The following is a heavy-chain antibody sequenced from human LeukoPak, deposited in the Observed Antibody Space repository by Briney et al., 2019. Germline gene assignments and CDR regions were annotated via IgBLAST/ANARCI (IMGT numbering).Heavy chain of an antibody. Sequence: GESLKISCKDSGYSFTTYWIGWVRQMPGKGLEWMGLIYPGDSDTRYSPSFQGQVTISADKSISTAYLQWSSLKASDTAMYYCARQGTVTTDYYYMDVWGKGTTVTVSS. V-gene: IGHV5-51*01. J-gene: IGHJ6*03. CDR1: GYSFTTYW. D-gene: IGHD4-17*01. CDR2: IYPGDSDT. CDR3: ARQGTVTTDYYYMDV.